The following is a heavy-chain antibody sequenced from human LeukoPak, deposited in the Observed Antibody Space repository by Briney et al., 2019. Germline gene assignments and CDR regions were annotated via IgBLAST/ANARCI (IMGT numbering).Heavy chain of an antibody. J-gene: IGHJ4*02. CDR3: ARVRDSGINARYFDY. CDR1: GFTVSSNY. D-gene: IGHD1-26*01. Sequence: GGSLRLSCAASGFTVSSNYMSWVRQAPGKGLEWVSVIYSCGSTYYADSVKGRFTISRDNSKNTLYLQMNSLRAEDTAVYYCARVRDSGINARYFDYWGQGTLVTVSS. V-gene: IGHV3-53*05. CDR2: IYSCGST.